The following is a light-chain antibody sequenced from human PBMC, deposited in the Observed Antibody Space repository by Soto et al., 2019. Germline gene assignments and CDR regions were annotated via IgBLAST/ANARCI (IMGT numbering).Light chain of an antibody. CDR1: QSVLYISNKKNY. CDR2: AAS. V-gene: IGKV4-1*01. Sequence: DIVMTQSPDSLAVSLGERATINCKSSQSVLYISNKKNYLAWYQQKPGKAPKLLIYAASSLQSGVPSRFSGSGSGTDFTLTISSLQPEDFATYYCQQSYSTPIFGQGTRLEI. CDR3: QQSYSTPI. J-gene: IGKJ5*01.